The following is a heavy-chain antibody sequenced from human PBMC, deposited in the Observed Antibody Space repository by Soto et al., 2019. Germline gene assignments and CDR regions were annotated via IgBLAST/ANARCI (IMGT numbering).Heavy chain of an antibody. CDR2: IWYDGSNK. D-gene: IGHD2-15*01. Sequence: GGSLRLSCAASGFTFSKYGMHWVRQAPGKGLESVAVIWYDGSNKYYADSVKGRFTISRDNSKNTMYLQVNSLRAEDTAVYYCARDYSRYYGMDVWGQGTTVTVS. CDR1: GFTFSKYG. J-gene: IGHJ6*02. CDR3: ARDYSRYYGMDV. V-gene: IGHV3-33*01.